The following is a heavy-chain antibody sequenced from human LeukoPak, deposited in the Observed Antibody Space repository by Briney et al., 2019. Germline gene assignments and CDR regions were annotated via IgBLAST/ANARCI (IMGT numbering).Heavy chain of an antibody. CDR1: GGTFSSYA. J-gene: IGHJ3*02. CDR3: ARDTPCGGDCYSSLMIDAFDI. D-gene: IGHD2-21*02. CDR2: IIPIFGTA. V-gene: IGHV1-69*06. Sequence: SVKVSCKASGGTFSSYAISWVRQAPGQGLEWMGGIIPIFGTANYAQKFQGRVTITADKSTSTAYMELSSLRSEDTAVYYCARDTPCGGDCYSSLMIDAFDIWGQGTMVTVSS.